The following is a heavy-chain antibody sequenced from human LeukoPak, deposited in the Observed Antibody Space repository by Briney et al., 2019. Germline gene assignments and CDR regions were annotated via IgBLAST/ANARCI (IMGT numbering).Heavy chain of an antibody. D-gene: IGHD4-23*01. J-gene: IGHJ3*02. Sequence: GGSLRLSCAASGFTFSDYDMHWVRQSIGKGLEWVSTIHTTGATFYPGSVKGRFTISRENAKNSLYLQMNSLRAGDTAVYYCTRDKGDYGGGGAFESWGQGTMVTVSS. V-gene: IGHV3-13*01. CDR2: IHTTGAT. CDR3: TRDKGDYGGGGAFES. CDR1: GFTFSDYD.